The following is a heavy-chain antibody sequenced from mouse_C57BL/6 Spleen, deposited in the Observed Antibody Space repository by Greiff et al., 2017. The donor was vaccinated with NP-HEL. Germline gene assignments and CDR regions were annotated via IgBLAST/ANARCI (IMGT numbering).Heavy chain of an antibody. CDR1: GYAFSSSW. V-gene: IGHV1-82*01. D-gene: IGHD2-4*01. Sequence: VQLLESGAELVKPGASVKISCKASGYAFSSSWMNWVKQRPGKGLEWIGRIYPGDGGTNYNGKFKGKATLTADKSSSTAYMQLSSLTSEDSAVYVCASFYYYDYEAWFAYWGQGTLVTVSA. CDR3: ASFYYYDYEAWFAY. CDR2: IYPGDGGT. J-gene: IGHJ3*01.